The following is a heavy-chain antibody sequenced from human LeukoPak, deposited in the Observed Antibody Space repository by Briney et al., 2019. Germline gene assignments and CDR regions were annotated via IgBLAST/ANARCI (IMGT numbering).Heavy chain of an antibody. CDR2: IKQDGSEK. V-gene: IGHV3-7*01. CDR1: GFTFSSYW. Sequence: PGGSLRLSCAASGFTFSSYWMSWVRQAPGKGLEWVANIKQDGSEKYYVDSVKGRFTISRDNAKNSLYLQMNSLRAEDTAVYYCASHSSSWYYRRVYFDYWGQGTLVTVSS. J-gene: IGHJ4*02. CDR3: ASHSSSWYYRRVYFDY. D-gene: IGHD6-13*01.